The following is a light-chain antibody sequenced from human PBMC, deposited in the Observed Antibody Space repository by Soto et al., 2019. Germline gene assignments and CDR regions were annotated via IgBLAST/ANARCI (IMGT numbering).Light chain of an antibody. V-gene: IGLV2-14*01. CDR1: SSDVGGYNY. Sequence: QSALTRPASVSGSPGQSITISCTGTSSDVGGYNYVSWYQQHPGKAPKLMIYEVTNRPSGVSNRFSGSKSGNTASLTISGLQAEDEADYYCSSYTSSITPVFGGGTKLTVL. CDR2: EVT. CDR3: SSYTSSITPV. J-gene: IGLJ3*02.